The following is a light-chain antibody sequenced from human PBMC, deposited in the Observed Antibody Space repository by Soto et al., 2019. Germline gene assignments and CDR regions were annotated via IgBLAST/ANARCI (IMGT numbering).Light chain of an antibody. CDR3: NSYTSSSTFVV. Sequence: QSVLTQPASVSGSPGQSITISCTGTSSDVGGYNYVSWYQQHPGTAPKLIIYDVTNRPSGVSNRFSGSKSGNTASLTISGLQAEDEAVYYCNSYTSSSTFVVFGGGTKLTVL. V-gene: IGLV2-14*01. CDR2: DVT. J-gene: IGLJ2*01. CDR1: SSDVGGYNY.